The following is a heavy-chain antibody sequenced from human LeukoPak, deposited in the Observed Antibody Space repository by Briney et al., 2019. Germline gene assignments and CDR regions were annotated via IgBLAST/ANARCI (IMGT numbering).Heavy chain of an antibody. D-gene: IGHD1-26*01. J-gene: IGHJ3*01. CDR2: IWYDGSNK. CDR3: VRVLGALGWDVFDF. V-gene: IGHV3-33*01. CDR1: GFAFSSYG. Sequence: PGGSLRLSCAASGFAFSSYGMHWVRQAPGKGLEWVAVIWYDGSNKYYPDSVKGRFTISRDNSKNTLYLQMNSLRAEDTAVYYCVRVLGALGWDVFDFWGQGTMVTVSS.